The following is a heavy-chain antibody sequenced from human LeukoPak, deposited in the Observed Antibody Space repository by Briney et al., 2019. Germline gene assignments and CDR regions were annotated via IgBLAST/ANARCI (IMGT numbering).Heavy chain of an antibody. J-gene: IGHJ4*01. V-gene: IGHV3-23*01. CDR1: GFTFSNYA. CDR2: ISESGGST. D-gene: IGHD3-22*01. Sequence: GGSLRLSCAASGFTFSNYAMSWLRQAPGKGLEWVSIISESGGSTNYADSVKGRFTISRDNSKNTLFLQMNSLGAEDTAVYYCARRYYDTSGSYSLDYWGHGNLFTVSS. CDR3: ARRYYDTSGSYSLDY.